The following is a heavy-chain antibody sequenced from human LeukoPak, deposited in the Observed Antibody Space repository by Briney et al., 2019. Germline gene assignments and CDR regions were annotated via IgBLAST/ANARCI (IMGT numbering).Heavy chain of an antibody. D-gene: IGHD1-26*01. Sequence: GGSLRLSCAASGFTFDDYAMHWVRQAPAKGLEWVSGISWNSGSIGYADSVKGRFTISRHNAKNSLYMQMNSLRAEATALYYCAKDVEIVGATFAPIDYWGQGTLVTVSS. CDR1: GFTFDDYA. V-gene: IGHV3-9*01. CDR2: ISWNSGSI. CDR3: AKDVEIVGATFAPIDY. J-gene: IGHJ4*02.